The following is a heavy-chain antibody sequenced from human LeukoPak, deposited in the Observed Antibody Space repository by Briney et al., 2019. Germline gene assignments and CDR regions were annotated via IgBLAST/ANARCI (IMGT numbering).Heavy chain of an antibody. CDR3: ARGEYYYGSGS. CDR2: IYYSGST. V-gene: IGHV4-59*01. CDR1: GGSISSYY. Sequence: SETLSLTCTVSGGSISSYYWSWIRQPPGKGLEWIGYIYYSGSTNYNPSLKSRVTISVDTSKNQFSLKLSSVTAADTAVYYCARGEYYYGSGSWGQGTLVTVSS. D-gene: IGHD3-10*01. J-gene: IGHJ4*02.